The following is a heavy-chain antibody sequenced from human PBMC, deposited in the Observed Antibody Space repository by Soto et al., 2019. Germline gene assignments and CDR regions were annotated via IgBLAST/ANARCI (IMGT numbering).Heavy chain of an antibody. CDR2: ISYDGSNK. Sequence: QVQLVESGGGVVQPGRSLRLSCAASGFTFSSYGMHWVRQAPGKGLEWVAVISYDGSNKYYADSVKGRFTISRDNSKNTLYLQMTSLRAEDTAVYYCAKDLDSSSWYYYYGMDVWGQGTTVTVSS. D-gene: IGHD6-13*01. CDR1: GFTFSSYG. CDR3: AKDLDSSSWYYYYGMDV. V-gene: IGHV3-30*18. J-gene: IGHJ6*02.